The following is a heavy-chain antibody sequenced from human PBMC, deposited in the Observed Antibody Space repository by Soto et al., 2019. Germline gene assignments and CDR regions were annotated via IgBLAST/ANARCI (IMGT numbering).Heavy chain of an antibody. D-gene: IGHD1-1*01. CDR1: GGTFSSSA. CDR3: ARSETAGNRGFDI. J-gene: IGHJ3*02. Sequence: QVQLVQSGAEMREPGSSVKVSCKASGGTFSSSAINWLRQAPGQGPEWMGGIIPTFGTANYIEKFRGRVKITADTSTSTAYMEVSSLTSEDTAMYFCARSETAGNRGFDIWGQGTMVTVSS. CDR2: IIPTFGTA. V-gene: IGHV1-69*06.